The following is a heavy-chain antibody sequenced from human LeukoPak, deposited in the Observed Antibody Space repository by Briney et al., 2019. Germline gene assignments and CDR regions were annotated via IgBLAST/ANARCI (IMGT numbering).Heavy chain of an antibody. D-gene: IGHD3-22*01. Sequence: GGSLRLFCAASGFTVSSNYMSWVRQAPGKGLEWVSLIYSGGSTYYADSVKGRFTISRDNSKNTLYLQMNSLRAEDTAVYYCARAVYDSSGSPYFDYWGQGTLVTVSS. V-gene: IGHV3-66*01. CDR1: GFTVSSNY. J-gene: IGHJ4*02. CDR2: IYSGGST. CDR3: ARAVYDSSGSPYFDY.